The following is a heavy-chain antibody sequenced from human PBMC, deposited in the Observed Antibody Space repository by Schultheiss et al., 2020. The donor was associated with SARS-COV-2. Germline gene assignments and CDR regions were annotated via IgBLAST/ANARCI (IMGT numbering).Heavy chain of an antibody. V-gene: IGHV4-34*01. CDR2: INHSGST. D-gene: IGHD3-22*01. J-gene: IGHJ3*02. Sequence: SETLSLTCAVYGGSFSGYYWSWIRQPPGKGLEWIGEINHSGSTNYNPSLKSRVTISVDTSKNQFSLKLSSVTAADTAVYYCARDTSHDSSGYGAFDMWGQGTMVTVSS. CDR3: ARDTSHDSSGYGAFDM. CDR1: GGSFSGYY.